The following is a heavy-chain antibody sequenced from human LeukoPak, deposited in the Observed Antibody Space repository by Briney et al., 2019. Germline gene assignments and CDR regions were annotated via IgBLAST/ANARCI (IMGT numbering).Heavy chain of an antibody. CDR3: ARDSLGGYYYYYMDV. J-gene: IGHJ6*03. D-gene: IGHD3-16*01. CDR1: GGSISSYY. Sequence: PSETLSLTCTVSGGSISSYYWSWIRQPAGKGLEWIGRIYTSGSINYNPSLKSRVTMSVDTSKNQFSLKLSSVTAADTAVYYCARDSLGGYYYYYMDVWGKGTTVTVSS. CDR2: IYTSGSI. V-gene: IGHV4-4*07.